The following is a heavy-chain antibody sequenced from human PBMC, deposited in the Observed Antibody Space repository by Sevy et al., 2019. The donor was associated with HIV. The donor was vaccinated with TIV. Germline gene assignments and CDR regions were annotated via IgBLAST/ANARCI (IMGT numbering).Heavy chain of an antibody. CDR1: GFSFSDYG. CDR2: ISSKSTTI. Sequence: GGSLRLSCAASGFSFSDYGMNWVRQAPGKGVEWISYISSKSTTIFYAASVRGRFTISRDNAKSSLYLQVNSLRDEDAAVYYCARDRGGNNFAAFDIWGQGTMVTVSS. V-gene: IGHV3-48*02. CDR3: ARDRGGNNFAAFDI. D-gene: IGHD2-15*01. J-gene: IGHJ3*02.